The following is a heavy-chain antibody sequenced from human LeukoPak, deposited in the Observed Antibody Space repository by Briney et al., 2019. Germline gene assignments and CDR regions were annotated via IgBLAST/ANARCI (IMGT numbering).Heavy chain of an antibody. CDR1: GGSISSYY. V-gene: IGHV4-59*08. J-gene: IGHJ5*02. CDR3: ARHPTYYYDSSGYSGWFDP. D-gene: IGHD3-22*01. CDR2: IYYSGST. Sequence: SETLSLTCTVSGGSISSYYWSWLRQPPRKGLEGIGYIYYSGSTNYNPSLKSRVTISVDTSKNQFSLKLSSVTAADTAVYYCARHPTYYYDSSGYSGWFDPWGQGTLVTVSS.